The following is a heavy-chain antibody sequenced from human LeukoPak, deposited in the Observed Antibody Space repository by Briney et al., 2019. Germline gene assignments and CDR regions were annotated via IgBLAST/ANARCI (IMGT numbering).Heavy chain of an antibody. V-gene: IGHV3-74*01. D-gene: IGHD5-18*01. J-gene: IGHJ4*02. CDR1: GFAFSSYW. Sequence: GGSLRLSCAASGFAFSSYWMHWVRQAPGKGLVWISRTYSDGSSTTYADPVKGRFTISRDNAKNTLYLQMNSLRAEDTAVYYCARDSGYSFDYWGQGTLVTVSS. CDR2: TYSDGSST. CDR3: ARDSGYSFDY.